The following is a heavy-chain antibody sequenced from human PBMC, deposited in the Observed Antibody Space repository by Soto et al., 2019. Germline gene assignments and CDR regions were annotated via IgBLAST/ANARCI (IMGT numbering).Heavy chain of an antibody. V-gene: IGHV4-61*01. CDR3: ARYRDYGDYGYFDS. CDR2: IYHRETT. CDR1: GSSVSGGIYY. D-gene: IGHD4-17*01. J-gene: IGHJ4*02. Sequence: SETLSLTCTVSGSSVSGGIYYWTWIRQPPGKGLEWIGYIYHRETTNYNASLRSRVTISVDTSKNQFSLRLTSVTAADTAVYYCARYRDYGDYGYFDSWGQGTLVTVYS.